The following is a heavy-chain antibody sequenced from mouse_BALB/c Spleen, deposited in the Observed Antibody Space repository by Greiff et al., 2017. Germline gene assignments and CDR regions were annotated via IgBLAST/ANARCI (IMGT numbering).Heavy chain of an antibody. CDR1: GDSITSGY. V-gene: IGHV3-8*02. Sequence: EVKVVESGPSLVKPSQTLSLTCSVTGDSITSGYWNWIRKFPGNKLEYMGYISYSGSTYYNPSLKSRISITRDTSKNQYYLQLNSVTTEDTATYYCARGGYYDYAMDYWGQGTSVTVSS. CDR2: ISYSGST. CDR3: ARGGYYDYAMDY. J-gene: IGHJ4*01. D-gene: IGHD2-3*01.